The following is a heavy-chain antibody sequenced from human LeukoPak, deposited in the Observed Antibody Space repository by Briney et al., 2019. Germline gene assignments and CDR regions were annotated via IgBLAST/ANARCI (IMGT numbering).Heavy chain of an antibody. CDR3: ARHRSYYFDY. CDR1: GGSISGSSYY. CDR2: IFYSGNT. D-gene: IGHD3-10*01. Sequence: SETLSLTCTVSGGSISGSSYYWGWIRLPPGKGLEWIGSIFYSGNTSYNPSLKSRVTISVDTSKNQFSLKVDSVTAADTAVFYCARHRSYYFDYWGQGMLVTVSS. J-gene: IGHJ4*02. V-gene: IGHV4-39*01.